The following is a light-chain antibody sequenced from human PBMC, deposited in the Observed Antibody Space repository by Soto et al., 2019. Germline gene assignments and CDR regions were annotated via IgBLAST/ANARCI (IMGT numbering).Light chain of an antibody. CDR3: QQYGSSPRT. V-gene: IGKV3-20*01. Sequence: EIVLTQSPGTLSLSPGERATLSCRASQSVSSSYLAWYQQKPGQAPRLLIYGASSRATGIPDRFSGSGSGTDFTLTISRLEPEDCAEYYCQQYGSSPRTFGQGTRLEIK. CDR1: QSVSSSY. CDR2: GAS. J-gene: IGKJ5*01.